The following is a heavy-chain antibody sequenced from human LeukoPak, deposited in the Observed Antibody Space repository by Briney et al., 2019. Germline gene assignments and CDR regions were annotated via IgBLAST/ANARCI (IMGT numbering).Heavy chain of an antibody. CDR1: GFTVSSNY. J-gene: IGHJ4*02. CDR3: ARVPLRGYSYGYNY. CDR2: ISSSSSTI. D-gene: IGHD5-18*01. V-gene: IGHV3-48*04. Sequence: GGSLRLSCAASGFTVSSNYMNWVRQAPGKGLEWVSYISSSSSTIYYADSVKGRFTISRDNAKNSLYLQMNSLRAEDTAVYYCARVPLRGYSYGYNYWGQGTLVTVSS.